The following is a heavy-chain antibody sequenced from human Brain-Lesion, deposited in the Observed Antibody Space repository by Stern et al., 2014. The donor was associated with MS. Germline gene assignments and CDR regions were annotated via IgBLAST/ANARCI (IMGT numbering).Heavy chain of an antibody. V-gene: IGHV4-39*01. CDR1: GGSISSSTYY. Sequence: QVQLQESGPGLVKPSETLSLTCTVSGGSISSSTYYWAWIRQPPGKGLEWIGNIYYSGFTYYNPSLKSRVTISVDMSKNQCPLKLSSVTAADTAIYYCARHDSVPRPSQLYSARDRGPGYFDYWGQGTLVTVSS. D-gene: IGHD1-26*01. CDR2: IYYSGFT. CDR3: ARHDSVPRPSQLYSARDRGPGYFDY. J-gene: IGHJ4*02.